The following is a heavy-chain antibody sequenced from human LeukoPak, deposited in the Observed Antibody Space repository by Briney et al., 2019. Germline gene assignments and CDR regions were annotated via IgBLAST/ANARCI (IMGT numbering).Heavy chain of an antibody. CDR3: ARHTADHGALDAFDI. D-gene: IGHD4-17*01. Sequence: SETLSLTCTVSGGSISSSSYYWGWIRQPPGKGLEWIGNIYYSGSTYYNPSLKSRVTISVDTSKNQFSLKLSSVTAADTAVYYCARHTADHGALDAFDIWGQGTMVTVSS. CDR2: IYYSGST. CDR1: GGSISSSSYY. V-gene: IGHV4-39*01. J-gene: IGHJ3*02.